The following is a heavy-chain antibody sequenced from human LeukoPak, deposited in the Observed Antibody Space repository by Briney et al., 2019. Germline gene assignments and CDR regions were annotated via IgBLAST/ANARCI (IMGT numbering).Heavy chain of an antibody. J-gene: IGHJ3*02. CDR1: GYRFNNYW. V-gene: IGHV5-51*01. CDR2: IYPGDSDT. D-gene: IGHD6-19*01. CDR3: ARGSGWYGLDAFDI. Sequence: GESLKISCKGSGYRFNNYWIAWVRQMPGKGLECMGIIYPGDSDTKYSPSFQGQVTISADKSISTAYLQWSSLKASDTAMYYCARGSGWYGLDAFDIWGQGTMVTVSS.